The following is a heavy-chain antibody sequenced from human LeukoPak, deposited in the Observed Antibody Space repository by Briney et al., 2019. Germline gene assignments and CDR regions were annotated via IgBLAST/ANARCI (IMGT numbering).Heavy chain of an antibody. Sequence: GGSLRLSCAASGFTFSNYAMSWVRQAPGKGLEWVSAISGSGGSTYYADSVKGRFTISRDNSKNTLCLQMNSLRVEDTAVYYCTHTGSYSDYWGQGTLVTVSS. D-gene: IGHD1-26*01. J-gene: IGHJ4*02. V-gene: IGHV3-23*01. CDR2: ISGSGGST. CDR3: THTGSYSDY. CDR1: GFTFSNYA.